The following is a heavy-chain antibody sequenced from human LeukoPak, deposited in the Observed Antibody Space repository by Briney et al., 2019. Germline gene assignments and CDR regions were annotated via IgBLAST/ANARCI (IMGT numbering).Heavy chain of an antibody. Sequence: SETLSLTCTVSGGSISSYYWNWIRQPPGKGLEWIGYIYYSGSTNYNPSLKSRVTISVDTSKNQFSLKLSSVTAADTAVYYCATPNYSTRDRDAFDIWGQGTMVTVSS. V-gene: IGHV4-59*01. D-gene: IGHD2-15*01. J-gene: IGHJ3*02. CDR2: IYYSGST. CDR1: GGSISSYY. CDR3: ATPNYSTRDRDAFDI.